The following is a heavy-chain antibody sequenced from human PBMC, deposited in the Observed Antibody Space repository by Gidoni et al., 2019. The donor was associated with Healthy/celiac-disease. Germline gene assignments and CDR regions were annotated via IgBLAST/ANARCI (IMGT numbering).Heavy chain of an antibody. CDR3: ARDYPDYGDLGY. Sequence: EVQLVESGGGLVQPGGSLRLSCAASGFTFSRYLMHWVRQAPGKGLVWVSRINNDGSSTTYADSVRGRFTMSRDNAKNTLYLQMNSLRAEDTAVYYCARDYPDYGDLGYWGQGTLVTVSS. J-gene: IGHJ4*02. CDR1: GFTFSRYL. D-gene: IGHD4-17*01. V-gene: IGHV3-74*01. CDR2: INNDGSST.